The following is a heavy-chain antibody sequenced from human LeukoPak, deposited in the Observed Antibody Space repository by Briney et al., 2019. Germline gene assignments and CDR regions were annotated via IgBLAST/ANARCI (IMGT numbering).Heavy chain of an antibody. J-gene: IGHJ4*02. D-gene: IGHD1-26*01. Sequence: SETLSLTCTVSGGSINSSSYNWGWIRQPPTRGPEWLASVYYSGLTYYNSSLKTRVTISVDTSKNQFSLKLRSVTAADTAVYYCARDIGKVGAFDYWGQGTLVTVSS. CDR2: VYYSGLT. CDR3: ARDIGKVGAFDY. V-gene: IGHV4-39*07. CDR1: GGSINSSSYN.